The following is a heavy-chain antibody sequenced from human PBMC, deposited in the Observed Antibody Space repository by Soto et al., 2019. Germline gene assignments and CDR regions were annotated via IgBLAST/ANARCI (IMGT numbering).Heavy chain of an antibody. CDR3: ALSIRGMDYFDY. Sequence: QVQLQESGPGLVKPSETLSLTCTVCGGSISSYYWSWIRQPPGKGLEWIGYIYYSGSTNYNPSLKSRVTISVDTSKNQFSLKLSSVTAADTAVYYCALSIRGMDYFDYWGQGTLVTVSS. J-gene: IGHJ4*02. CDR1: GGSISSYY. CDR2: IYYSGST. D-gene: IGHD3-3*02. V-gene: IGHV4-59*01.